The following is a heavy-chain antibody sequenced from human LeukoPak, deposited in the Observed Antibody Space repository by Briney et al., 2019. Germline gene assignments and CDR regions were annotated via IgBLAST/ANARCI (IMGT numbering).Heavy chain of an antibody. J-gene: IGHJ4*02. CDR2: IKQAGSEK. CDR3: ARDPLDY. V-gene: IGHV3-7*01. Sequence: GGSLRLSCVASGFTFSSHWMSWVRQAPGKGLEWVANIKQAGSEKYYVDSVKGRFTISRDNAKNSLYLQMNSLRAEDTAVYYCARDPLDYWGQGTLVTVSS. CDR1: GFTFSSHW.